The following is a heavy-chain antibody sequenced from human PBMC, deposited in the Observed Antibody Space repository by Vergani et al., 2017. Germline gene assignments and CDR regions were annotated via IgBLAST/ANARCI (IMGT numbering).Heavy chain of an antibody. Sequence: QVQLVQSGAEVKKPGSSVKVSCKASGGTFSSYAISWVRQAPGQGLEWMGGIIPIFGTANYAQKFQGRVTITADESTSTAYMELSSLRSEDTAVYYCVRGIAVAGTAYYYYMDVWGKGTTVTVYS. D-gene: IGHD6-19*01. CDR2: IIPIFGTA. CDR3: VRGIAVAGTAYYYYMDV. CDR1: GGTFSSYA. V-gene: IGHV1-69*01. J-gene: IGHJ6*03.